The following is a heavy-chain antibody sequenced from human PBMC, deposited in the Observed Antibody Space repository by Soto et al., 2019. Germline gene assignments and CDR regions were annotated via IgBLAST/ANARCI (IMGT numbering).Heavy chain of an antibody. CDR3: ASGQQIRMADI. Sequence: QVQLVESGGGLVKPGGSLRLSCAASGFTFSDYYASWLRQSPGKGLEWISYISGNSLDTNYADSVRGRFTISRDNAENSLYLQMNCLRAEETAMYYWASGQQIRMADIWGQGTMVTVSS. V-gene: IGHV3-11*05. CDR2: ISGNSLDT. D-gene: IGHD6-13*01. J-gene: IGHJ3*02. CDR1: GFTFSDYY.